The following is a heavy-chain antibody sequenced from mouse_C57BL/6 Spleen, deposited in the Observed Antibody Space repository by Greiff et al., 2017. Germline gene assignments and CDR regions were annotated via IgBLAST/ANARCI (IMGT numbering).Heavy chain of an antibody. D-gene: IGHD1-1*01. CDR3: ALYYYGSSYLYAMDY. V-gene: IGHV1-50*01. Sequence: QVQLQQSGAELVKPGASVKLSCKASGYTFTSYWMQWVKQRPGQGLEWIGEIDPSDSYTNYNQKFKGKATLTVDTSSSTAYMQLSSLTSEDSAVYYCALYYYGSSYLYAMDYWGQGTSVTVSS. J-gene: IGHJ4*01. CDR2: IDPSDSYT. CDR1: GYTFTSYW.